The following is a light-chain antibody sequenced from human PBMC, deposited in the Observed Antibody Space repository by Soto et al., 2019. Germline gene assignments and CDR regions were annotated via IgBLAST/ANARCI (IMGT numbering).Light chain of an antibody. V-gene: IGLV4-69*01. CDR2: LNSDGSH. CDR1: SGLSNYA. Sequence: QLVLTQSPSASASLGASVKLTCTLSSGLSNYAIAWHQQQPEKGPRYLMKLNSDGSHSKGDGLPDRFSGSSSGAERYLTISRLQSEDEADYYCQTWGTGPWVFGGGTKLTVL. CDR3: QTWGTGPWV. J-gene: IGLJ3*02.